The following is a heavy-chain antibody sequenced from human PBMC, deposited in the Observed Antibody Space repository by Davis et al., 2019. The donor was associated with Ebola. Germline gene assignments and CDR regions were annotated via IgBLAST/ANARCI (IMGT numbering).Heavy chain of an antibody. CDR2: ISSSSSYI. Sequence: GESLKISCAASGFTFSGSAMHWVRQAPGKGLEWVSSISSSSSYIYYADSVKGRFTISRDNAKNSLYLQMNSLRAEDTAVYYCARGRWLQLVVDYWGQGTLVTVSS. D-gene: IGHD5-24*01. V-gene: IGHV3-21*01. CDR1: GFTFSGSA. J-gene: IGHJ4*02. CDR3: ARGRWLQLVVDY.